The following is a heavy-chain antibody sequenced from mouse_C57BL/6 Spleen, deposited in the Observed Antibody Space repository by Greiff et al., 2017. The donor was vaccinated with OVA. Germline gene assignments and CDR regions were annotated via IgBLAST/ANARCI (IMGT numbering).Heavy chain of an antibody. CDR2: ISSGSSTI. Sequence: EVNVVESGGGLVKPGGSLKLSCATSGFTFSDYGMHWVRQAPEKGLEWVAYISSGSSTIYYADTVKGRFTISRDNAKNTLFLQMTSLRSEDTAMYYCASPSSYYYAMDYWGQGTSVTVSS. V-gene: IGHV5-17*01. CDR3: ASPSSYYYAMDY. D-gene: IGHD1-1*01. J-gene: IGHJ4*01. CDR1: GFTFSDYG.